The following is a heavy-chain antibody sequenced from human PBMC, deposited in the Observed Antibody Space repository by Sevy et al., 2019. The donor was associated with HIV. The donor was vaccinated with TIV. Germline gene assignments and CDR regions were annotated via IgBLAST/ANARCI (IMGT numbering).Heavy chain of an antibody. D-gene: IGHD3-3*01. CDR3: TRPHYDFWSGYQDY. V-gene: IGHV3-73*01. CDR1: GFTFSGSA. Sequence: GGSLRLSCVASGFTFSGSAMHWVRQASGKGLEWVGRIRSKANSYATAYAASVKGRFTISRDDSKNTAYLQMNSLKTEDTAVYYCTRPHYDFWSGYQDYWGQGTLVTVSS. J-gene: IGHJ4*02. CDR2: IRSKANSYAT.